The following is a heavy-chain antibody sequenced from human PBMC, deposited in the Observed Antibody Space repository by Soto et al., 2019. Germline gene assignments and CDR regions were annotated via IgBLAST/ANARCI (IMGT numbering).Heavy chain of an antibody. Sequence: PGGSLRLSCAASGFTFSSYWVTWVRQAPGKGLEFLATIKPDGSDTYYVDSVKGRFTISRDNAKNSLYLQMNSLRAEDTAVYYCARSSDYNYYFDYWGQGALVTVSS. CDR3: ARSSDYNYYFDY. CDR1: GFTFSSYW. V-gene: IGHV3-7*01. D-gene: IGHD3-22*01. CDR2: IKPDGSDT. J-gene: IGHJ4*02.